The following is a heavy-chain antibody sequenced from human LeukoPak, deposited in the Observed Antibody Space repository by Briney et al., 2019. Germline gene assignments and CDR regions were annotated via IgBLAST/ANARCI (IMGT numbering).Heavy chain of an antibody. D-gene: IGHD6-13*01. CDR1: GFTFSSFW. V-gene: IGHV3-74*01. Sequence: GGSLRLSCAASGFTFSSFWMHWVRQAPGKGLVWVSRINTDGSSTSYADSVKGRFTISRDNAKNTLYLQMNSLRAEDTAVYYCARSAKQQLAYYYYYMDVWGKGTTVTVSS. CDR3: ARSAKQQLAYYYYYMDV. J-gene: IGHJ6*03. CDR2: INTDGSST.